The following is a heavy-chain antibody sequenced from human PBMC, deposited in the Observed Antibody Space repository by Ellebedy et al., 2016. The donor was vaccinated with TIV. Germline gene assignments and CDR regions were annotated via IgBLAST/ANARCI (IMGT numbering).Heavy chain of an antibody. CDR1: GVTFSPYS. V-gene: IGHV3-48*01. J-gene: IGHJ4*02. Sequence: GESLKISCETSGVTFSPYSMSWVRQAPGQALEWISSITVTTSTVSYADSVKGRFTISRDNSKNTLFLQMNGLRAEDTAVYYCARDRAGIEVAAYFDYWGQGTLVTVSS. D-gene: IGHD6-19*01. CDR2: ITVTTSTV. CDR3: ARDRAGIEVAAYFDY.